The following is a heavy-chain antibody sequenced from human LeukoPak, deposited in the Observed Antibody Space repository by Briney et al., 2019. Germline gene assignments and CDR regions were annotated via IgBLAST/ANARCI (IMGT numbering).Heavy chain of an antibody. CDR2: IKQDANEE. V-gene: IGHV3-7*03. CDR3: ARIVSGGSCIFDY. CDR1: GFTFSVYW. Sequence: GGSLRLSCAPSGFTFSVYWMSWVRQAPGKGLEWVANIKQDANEEYYVDSVKGRFTISGDNARNSLYLQMNSLRVDDTAVYYCARIVSGGSCIFDYWGQGTLSPSPQ. J-gene: IGHJ4*02. D-gene: IGHD2-15*01.